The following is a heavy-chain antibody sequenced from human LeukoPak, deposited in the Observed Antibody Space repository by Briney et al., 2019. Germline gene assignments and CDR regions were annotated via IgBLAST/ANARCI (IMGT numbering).Heavy chain of an antibody. D-gene: IGHD2/OR15-2a*01. J-gene: IGHJ4*02. V-gene: IGHV3-74*01. Sequence: GGSLRLSCAASGNYWMHWVRQAPGKGLVWVSHINSDGSWTSYADSVKGRFTISKDNAKNTVYLQMNSLRAEGTAVYYYVSFYETYWGRGTLVTVSS. CDR2: INSDGSWT. CDR1: GNYW. CDR3: VSFYETY.